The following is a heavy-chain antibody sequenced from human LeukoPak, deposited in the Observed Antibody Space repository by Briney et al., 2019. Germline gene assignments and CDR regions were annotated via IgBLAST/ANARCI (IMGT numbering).Heavy chain of an antibody. D-gene: IGHD3-10*02. V-gene: IGHV3-48*03. CDR1: GFIFSSYW. J-gene: IGHJ6*04. CDR3: AELGITMIGGV. Sequence: GGSLRLSCAASGFIFSSYWMAWVRQAPGKGLEWVSYISSSGSTIYYADSVKGRFTISRDNAKNSLYLQMNSLRAEDTAVYYCAELGITMIGGVWGKGTTVTISS. CDR2: ISSSGSTI.